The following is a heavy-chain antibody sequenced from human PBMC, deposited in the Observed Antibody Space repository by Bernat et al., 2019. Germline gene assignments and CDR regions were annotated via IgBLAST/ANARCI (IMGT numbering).Heavy chain of an antibody. CDR2: ITGSGGGT. CDR1: GFTFSSYA. V-gene: IGHV3-23*01. J-gene: IGHJ5*02. Sequence: EVQLLESGGGLVQPGGSLRLSCAASGFTFSSYAMSWVRQAPGKGLEWVSGITGSGGGTNYADPVKGRFTISRDNSKNTLYLQMNSLRAEDTAVYYCAKTGGMTTVTTNWFDPWGQGTLVTVSS. CDR3: AKTGGMTTVTTNWFDP. D-gene: IGHD4-17*01.